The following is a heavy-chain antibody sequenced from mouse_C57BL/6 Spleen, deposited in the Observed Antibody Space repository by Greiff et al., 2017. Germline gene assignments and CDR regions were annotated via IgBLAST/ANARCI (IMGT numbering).Heavy chain of an antibody. J-gene: IGHJ2*01. CDR3: ARGGSSFGY. D-gene: IGHD1-1*01. CDR2: INPNNGGT. V-gene: IGHV1-22*01. CDR1: GYTFTDYN. Sequence: EVQLQESGPELVKPGASVKMSCKASGYTFTDYNMHWVKQSPGKSLEWIGYINPNNGGTSYNQKFKGKATLTVDKSSSTAYMELRSLTSEDSAVYYCARGGSSFGYWGQGTTLTVSS.